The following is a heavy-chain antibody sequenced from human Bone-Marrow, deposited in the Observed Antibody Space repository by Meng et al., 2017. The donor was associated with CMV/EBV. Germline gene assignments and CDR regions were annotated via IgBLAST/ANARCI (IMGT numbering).Heavy chain of an antibody. D-gene: IGHD3-3*01. CDR2: ISGGGSTI. Sequence: GESLKISCAASGFTFSTYAMSWVRQAPGKGLEWVSAISGGGSTIYYADSVKGRFTISRDNAKNSLYLQMNSLRAEDTAVYYCARGLPYYDFWSGYFVSPDYWGQGTLVTVSS. J-gene: IGHJ4*02. V-gene: IGHV3-48*03. CDR1: GFTFSTYA. CDR3: ARGLPYYDFWSGYFVSPDY.